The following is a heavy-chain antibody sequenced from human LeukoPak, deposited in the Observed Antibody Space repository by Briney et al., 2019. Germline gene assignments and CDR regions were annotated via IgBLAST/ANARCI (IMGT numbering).Heavy chain of an antibody. V-gene: IGHV3-7*01. CDR1: GFTFSSYW. J-gene: IGHJ4*02. CDR2: INQDGSTK. Sequence: GGSLRLSCAASGFTFSSYWMGWVRQAPGKGLEWVANINQDGSTKHYVDSAKGRFTVSRDSAKNSVSLQMNSLRAEDTALYYCARDNGGSLDYWGQGTLVTVSS. D-gene: IGHD1-26*01. CDR3: ARDNGGSLDY.